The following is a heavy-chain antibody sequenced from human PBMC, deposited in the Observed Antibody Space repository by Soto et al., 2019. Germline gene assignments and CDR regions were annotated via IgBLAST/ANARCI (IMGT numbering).Heavy chain of an antibody. D-gene: IGHD2-2*01. V-gene: IGHV4-39*01. Sequence: SETLSLTCTVSAGSISREGYYWGWIRQPPGKGLEWIGGIHYSGTTYYKPSLKSRVIISVGTSKNQFPLKLHSVTAADTAVYYCASHLVPAAIGWGGRIKYGMDVWGQGTTVTVSS. CDR1: AGSISREGYY. CDR3: ASHLVPAAIGWGGRIKYGMDV. J-gene: IGHJ6*02. CDR2: IHYSGTT.